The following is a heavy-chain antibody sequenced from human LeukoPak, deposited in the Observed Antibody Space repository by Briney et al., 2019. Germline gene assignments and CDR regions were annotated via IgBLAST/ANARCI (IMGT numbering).Heavy chain of an antibody. D-gene: IGHD2-15*01. Sequence: PGGSLRLSCAASGFTVSSNYMSWVRQAPGKGLEWVSVIYSGGSTYYADSVKGRFTISRDNSKNTLYLQMNSLRAEDTAVYYCARDTGYCSGGSCYSDPPYYYGMDVWGQGTTVTVSS. CDR2: IYSGGST. V-gene: IGHV3-53*01. CDR1: GFTVSSNY. J-gene: IGHJ6*02. CDR3: ARDTGYCSGGSCYSDPPYYYGMDV.